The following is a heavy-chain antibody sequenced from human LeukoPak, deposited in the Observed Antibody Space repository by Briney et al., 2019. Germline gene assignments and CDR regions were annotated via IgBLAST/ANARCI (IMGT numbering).Heavy chain of an antibody. CDR1: GFTVSSNH. V-gene: IGHV3-53*01. CDR3: ARHGDHDSIDY. Sequence: GGSLRLSCAASGFTVSSNHMSWVRQAPGKGLEWVSLIYSGGTTYYADSVKGRFTVSRDNSKNTLYLQMNSLRAEDTAVYYCARHGDHDSIDYWGQGTLVTVSS. J-gene: IGHJ4*02. CDR2: IYSGGTT. D-gene: IGHD3-10*01.